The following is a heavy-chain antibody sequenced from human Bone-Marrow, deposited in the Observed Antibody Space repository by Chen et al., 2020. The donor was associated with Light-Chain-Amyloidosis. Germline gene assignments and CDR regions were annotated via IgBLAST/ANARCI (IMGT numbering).Heavy chain of an antibody. V-gene: IGHV5-51*01. CDR1: GYTFPNYW. D-gene: IGHD5-12*01. CDR2: IYPDDSDA. J-gene: IGHJ4*02. CDR3: ARQRDGYNFDY. Sequence: KISCKGSGYTFPNYWIGWVRQMPGKGLEWMGVIYPDDSDARYSPSFEGQVTISADKSITTAYLQWRSLKASDTAMYYCARQRDGYNFDYWGQGTLVTVSS.